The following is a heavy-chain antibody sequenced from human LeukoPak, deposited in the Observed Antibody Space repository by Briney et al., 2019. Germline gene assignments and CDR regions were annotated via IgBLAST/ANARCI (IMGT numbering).Heavy chain of an antibody. J-gene: IGHJ3*02. Sequence: GGSLRLSCAASGFTFSDYYMSWIRQAPGKGLEWVSYISGSTPDTNYADSVKGRFTISRDNAKNSLYLQASSLRAEDTAVYYCASGSYLDAFHIWGQGTMVTVSS. V-gene: IGHV3-11*06. CDR3: ASGSYLDAFHI. CDR2: ISGSTPDT. D-gene: IGHD2-21*01. CDR1: GFTFSDYY.